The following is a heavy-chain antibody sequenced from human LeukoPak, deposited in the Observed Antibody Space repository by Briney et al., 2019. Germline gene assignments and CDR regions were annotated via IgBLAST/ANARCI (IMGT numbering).Heavy chain of an antibody. CDR3: AKDLSSVGATQYYFDY. D-gene: IGHD1-26*01. CDR2: IYSGGST. CDR1: GFTVSGDY. V-gene: IGHV3-53*01. Sequence: GGSLRLSCAVSGFTVSGDYMSWVRQAPGKGLEWVSVIYSGGSTYYADSVKGRFTISRDNSKNTLYLQMNSLRAEDTAVYYCAKDLSSVGATQYYFDYWGQGTLVTVSS. J-gene: IGHJ4*02.